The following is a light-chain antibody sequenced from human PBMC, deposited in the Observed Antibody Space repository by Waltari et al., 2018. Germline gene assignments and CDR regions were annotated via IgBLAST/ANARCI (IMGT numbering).Light chain of an antibody. CDR1: VLPNQY. J-gene: IGLJ3*02. V-gene: IGLV3-25*03. CDR2: KDT. Sequence: SYELTQPPSMSVSPGQTARITCSGDVLPNQYTYWYQQKPGQAPVLVIFKDTERPSEIPERFSGSTSGTTVTLTISGVQAEDEADYYCQSADSSNIWVFGGGTKLTVL. CDR3: QSADSSNIWV.